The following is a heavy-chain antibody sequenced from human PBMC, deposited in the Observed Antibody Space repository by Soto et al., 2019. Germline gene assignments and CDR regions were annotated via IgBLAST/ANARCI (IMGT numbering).Heavy chain of an antibody. CDR2: IYPGDSDT. D-gene: IGHD6-19*01. V-gene: IGHV5-51*04. Sequence: GESLKISCKGSGYSFTSYWIGWVRQMPGKGLDWMGIIYPGDSDTRYSTSFQVPFTISADKPISTAYLQLNSVTPEDTAVYSCARGGTYSSGWYIGFFDYWGQGTLVTVSS. CDR1: GYSFTSYW. CDR3: ARGGTYSSGWYIGFFDY. J-gene: IGHJ4*02.